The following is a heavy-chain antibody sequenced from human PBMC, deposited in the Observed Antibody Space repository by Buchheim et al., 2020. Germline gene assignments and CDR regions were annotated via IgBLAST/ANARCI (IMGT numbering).Heavy chain of an antibody. V-gene: IGHV3-74*02. CDR3: ARMVGATRTTPFYFDY. D-gene: IGHD1-26*01. Sequence: VQLVESGGGVVQPGRSLRLSCAAPGFTFSSYWMHWVRQAPGKGLVWVSRINSDGSSTSYADSVKGRFTISRDNAKNSLYLQMNSLRAEDTAVYYCARMVGATRTTPFYFDYWGQGTL. CDR1: GFTFSSYW. J-gene: IGHJ4*02. CDR2: INSDGSST.